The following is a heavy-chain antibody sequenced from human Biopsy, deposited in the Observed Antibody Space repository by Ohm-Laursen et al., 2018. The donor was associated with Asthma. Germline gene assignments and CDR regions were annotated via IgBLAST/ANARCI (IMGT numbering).Heavy chain of an antibody. CDR3: VRWRSGYPDHYSDF. V-gene: IGHV3-30*03. Sequence: SLRLSCSASGFTFRNFGMHWVRQAPGKGLEWVALISSDVREWYADSVKGRFTISRDNSKNTLDLQMNSLRGVDTAVYYCVRWRSGYPDHYSDFWGLGTLVTVSS. CDR2: ISSDVRE. J-gene: IGHJ4*02. D-gene: IGHD2-21*01. CDR1: GFTFRNFG.